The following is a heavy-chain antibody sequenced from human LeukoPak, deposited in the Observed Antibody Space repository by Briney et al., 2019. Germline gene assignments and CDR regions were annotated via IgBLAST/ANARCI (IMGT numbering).Heavy chain of an antibody. CDR3: ARGRHCTTTSCTYWYFDL. J-gene: IGHJ2*01. Sequence: PSETLSLTCTVSGGSISSYYWSWIRQPAGKGLEWIGRIYTSGTTNYNPSLQSRVTMSVDSSKNQFSLKLNSVTAADTAVYYCARGRHCTTTSCTYWYFDLWGRGTLVTVSS. CDR2: IYTSGTT. D-gene: IGHD2-2*01. CDR1: GGSISSYY. V-gene: IGHV4-4*07.